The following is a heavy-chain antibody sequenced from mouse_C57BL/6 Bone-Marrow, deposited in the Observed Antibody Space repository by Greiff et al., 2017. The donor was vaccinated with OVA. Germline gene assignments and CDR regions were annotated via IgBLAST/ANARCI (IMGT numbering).Heavy chain of an antibody. Sequence: EVNVVESGGDLVKPGGSLKLSCAASGFTFSSYGMSWVRQTPDKRLEWVATISSGGSYTYYPDSVKGRFTISRDNAKNTLYLQMSGLKSEDTAMYYCARHEYLYFDYWGQGTTLTVSS. CDR2: ISSGGSYT. CDR1: GFTFSSYG. V-gene: IGHV5-6*01. CDR3: ARHEYLYFDY. J-gene: IGHJ2*01. D-gene: IGHD5-2*01.